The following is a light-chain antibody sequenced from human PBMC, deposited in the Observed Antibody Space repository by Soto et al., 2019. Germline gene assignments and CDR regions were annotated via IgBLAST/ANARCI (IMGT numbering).Light chain of an antibody. Sequence: QTVVTQEPSFSVSPGGTVTLTCGLSSGSVSTSYYPSWYQQTPGQAPRTLIYSTNTRSSGVPDRFSGSILGNKAALTITGAQADYESDYYCVLYMGSGIRAFGGGTKLTVL. V-gene: IGLV8-61*01. CDR2: STN. CDR3: VLYMGSGIRA. CDR1: SGSVSTSYY. J-gene: IGLJ2*01.